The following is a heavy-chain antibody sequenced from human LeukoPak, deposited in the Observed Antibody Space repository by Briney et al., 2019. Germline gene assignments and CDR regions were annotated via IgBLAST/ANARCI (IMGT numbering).Heavy chain of an antibody. D-gene: IGHD3-10*01. J-gene: IGHJ3*02. V-gene: IGHV3-23*01. CDR2: ISGSGGST. CDR3: AKDYHGSGNYWSDAFEI. Sequence: GGSLRLSCAASRFTFSSYAMSWVRQAPGKGLEWVSGISGSGGSTYYADSVKGRFTISRDNSKNTLYLQMNSLRAEDTAVYYCAKDYHGSGNYWSDAFEIWGQGTMVTVSS. CDR1: RFTFSSYA.